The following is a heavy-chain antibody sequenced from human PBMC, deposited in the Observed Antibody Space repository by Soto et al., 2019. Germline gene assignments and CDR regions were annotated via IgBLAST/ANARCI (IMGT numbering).Heavy chain of an antibody. CDR2: IYWDDDK. D-gene: IGHD4-17*01. V-gene: IGHV2-5*02. J-gene: IGHJ4*02. Sequence: QITLKESGPPLVKPTQTLTLTCTFSGFSLSTSGVGVGWIRQPPGKALEWLGLIYWDDDKRYSPSLKSRLTITKDTSKNQVVLTMTNMDPVNTATYYCAHTPEHYGDPYFDYWGQGTLVTVSS. CDR1: GFSLSTSGVG. CDR3: AHTPEHYGDPYFDY.